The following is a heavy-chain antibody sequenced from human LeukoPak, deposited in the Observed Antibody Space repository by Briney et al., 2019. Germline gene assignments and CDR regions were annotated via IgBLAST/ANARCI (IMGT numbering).Heavy chain of an antibody. CDR3: ARSYSSGWYNY. V-gene: IGHV4-59*08. Sequence: SETLSLTCTVSGGSINGYYWSWIRQPPGKGLEWIGYIYYSGSTNYNPSLKSRITISVDTSKNQFSLKLSSVTAADTAVYYCARSYSSGWYNYWGQGTLVTVSS. J-gene: IGHJ4*02. CDR2: IYYSGST. CDR1: GGSINGYY. D-gene: IGHD6-19*01.